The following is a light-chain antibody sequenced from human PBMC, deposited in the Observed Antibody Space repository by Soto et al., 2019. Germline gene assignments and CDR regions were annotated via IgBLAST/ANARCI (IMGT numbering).Light chain of an antibody. CDR3: AAWDDSLNVS. CDR1: NSNIGSNT. J-gene: IGLJ2*01. Sequence: QSVLTQPPSASGTPGQRVTISCSGSNSNIGSNTVNWYQQLPGTAPKLLIYSNNQRPSGVPDRFSGSKSGTSASLAISGLQSEDEADYYCAAWDDSLNVSFGGGTKLTVL. V-gene: IGLV1-44*01. CDR2: SNN.